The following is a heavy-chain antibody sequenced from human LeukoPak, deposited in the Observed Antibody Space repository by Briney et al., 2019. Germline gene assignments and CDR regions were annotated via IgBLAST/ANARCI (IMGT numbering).Heavy chain of an antibody. J-gene: IGHJ4*01. D-gene: IGHD3-22*01. CDR2: IYSSGSA. Sequence: SETLSLTCTVSGASINNSFWTWIRQPPGKGLEWIGYIYSSGSANYNPSLKSRVIISGDTSKNQISLNLTSVTAADTAVYFCARHRDYYDTWGHGTLVTVSS. CDR1: GASINNSF. V-gene: IGHV4-59*08. CDR3: ARHRDYYDT.